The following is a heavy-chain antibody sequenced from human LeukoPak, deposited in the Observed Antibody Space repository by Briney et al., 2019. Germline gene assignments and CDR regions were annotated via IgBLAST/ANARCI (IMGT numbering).Heavy chain of an antibody. CDR3: ARGRRYCSSTSCYHPYYYMDV. CDR2: INHSGST. D-gene: IGHD2-2*01. Sequence: SETLSLTCAVYGGSFSGYYWSWIRQPPGKGLEWIGEINHSGSTNYNPSLKSRVTISVDTSKNQFSLKPSSVTAADTAVYYCARGRRYCSSTSCYHPYYYMDVWGNGTTVTVSS. V-gene: IGHV4-34*01. CDR1: GGSFSGYY. J-gene: IGHJ6*03.